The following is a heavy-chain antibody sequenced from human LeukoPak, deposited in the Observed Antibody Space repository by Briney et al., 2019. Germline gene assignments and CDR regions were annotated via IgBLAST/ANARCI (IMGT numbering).Heavy chain of an antibody. CDR3: AKYLFGSY. D-gene: IGHD3-10*02. V-gene: IGHV3-23*01. Sequence: GGSLRLSCEASGFIFGNYAMSWVRQTPGKGLEWVSSISGSGGTKYYVDSVKGRFTISRDNSKNTLYLQMNSLKAEDTALYYCAKYLFGSYWGQGTLVTVSS. CDR2: ISGSGGTK. J-gene: IGHJ4*02. CDR1: GFIFGNYA.